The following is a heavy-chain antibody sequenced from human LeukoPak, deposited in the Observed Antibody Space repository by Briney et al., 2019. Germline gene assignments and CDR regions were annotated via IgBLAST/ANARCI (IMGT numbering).Heavy chain of an antibody. CDR2: ISSGSTYK. J-gene: IGHJ4*02. Sequence: GGSLRLSCAASGFTFSTYSMNWVRQVPGKGLEWVSSISSGSTYKYYADSVKGRFTISRDNSKNTLYLQMNSLRAEDTAVYYCASHMITFGGVIAAGFDYWGQGTLVTVSS. D-gene: IGHD3-16*01. CDR3: ASHMITFGGVIAAGFDY. CDR1: GFTFSTYS. V-gene: IGHV3-21*04.